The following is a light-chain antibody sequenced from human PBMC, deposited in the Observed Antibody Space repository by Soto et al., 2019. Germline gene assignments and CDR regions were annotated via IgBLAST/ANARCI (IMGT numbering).Light chain of an antibody. CDR1: RSNIGAGYD. CDR2: GNK. Sequence: QSVLTQPPSVSGVPGQKITISCTGSRSNIGAGYDVHWYQQFRGTAPKLLIYGNKNRPSGVPDRFSGSKSGTSASLAITGLQAEDEADYCCQSYDSGFSGLVFGGGTKLTVL. J-gene: IGLJ3*02. V-gene: IGLV1-40*02. CDR3: QSYDSGFSGLV.